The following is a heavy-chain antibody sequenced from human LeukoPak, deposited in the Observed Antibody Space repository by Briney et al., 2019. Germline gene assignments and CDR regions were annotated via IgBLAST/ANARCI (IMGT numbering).Heavy chain of an antibody. CDR2: ISSSSGNI. D-gene: IGHD7-27*01. CDR3: ARDPPGAHFDY. V-gene: IGHV3-21*01. J-gene: IGHJ4*02. CDR1: GFTFSSYS. Sequence: GGSLRLSCTASGFTFSSYSMNWVRQAPGKGLEWVSYISSSSGNIFYADSFKGRFTISRDNAQNSLYLQMNSLRVEDTAVYYCARDPPGAHFDYWGQGTLVTVSS.